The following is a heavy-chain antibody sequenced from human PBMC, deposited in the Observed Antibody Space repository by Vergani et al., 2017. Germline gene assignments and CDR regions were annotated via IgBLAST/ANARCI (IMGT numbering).Heavy chain of an antibody. D-gene: IGHD5-24*01. CDR2: IGTAGDT. J-gene: IGHJ4*02. CDR3: ARRDGNSPALDY. Sequence: EVQLVESGGGLVQPGGPLRLPCAASGFTFSIYDMHWVRQATGKGLEWVSAIGTAGDTYYPGSVKGRFTISRENAKNSLYLQMNGLRAGDTAVYYCARRDGNSPALDYWGQGTLVTVSS. CDR1: GFTFSIYD. V-gene: IGHV3-13*01.